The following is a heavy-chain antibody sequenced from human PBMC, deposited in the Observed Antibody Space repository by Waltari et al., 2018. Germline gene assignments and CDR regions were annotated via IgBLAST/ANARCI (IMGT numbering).Heavy chain of an antibody. J-gene: IGHJ4*02. CDR2: VLDGGTT. CDR3: AREHWGSLDF. V-gene: IGHV3-53*01. D-gene: IGHD7-27*01. CDR1: GFTVSTNS. Sequence: EVQLVESGGGFILPGGSLRLSCAVSGFTVSTNSMSWVRQAPGQGLEWVSVVLDGGTTYYRDSVKGRFTIARDSSKNAVFLQMNSLTVDDTAIYYCAREHWGSLDFWGQGTLVTVSS.